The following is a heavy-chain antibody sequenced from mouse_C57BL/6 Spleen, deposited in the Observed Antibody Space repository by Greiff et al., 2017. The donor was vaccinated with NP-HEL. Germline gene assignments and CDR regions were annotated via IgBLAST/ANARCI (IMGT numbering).Heavy chain of an antibody. D-gene: IGHD1-1*01. CDR1: GFTFSDYG. J-gene: IGHJ4*01. CDR2: ISSGSSTI. Sequence: EVKLVESGGGLVKPGGSLKLSCAASGFTFSDYGMHWVRQAPEKGLEWVAYISSGSSTIYYADTVKGRFTISRDNAKNTLFLQMTSLRSEDTAMYYCARPAFYYGSSYAMDYWGQGTSVTVSS. CDR3: ARPAFYYGSSYAMDY. V-gene: IGHV5-17*01.